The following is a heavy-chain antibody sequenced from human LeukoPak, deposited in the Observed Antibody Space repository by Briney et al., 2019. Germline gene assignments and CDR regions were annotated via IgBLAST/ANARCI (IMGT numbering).Heavy chain of an antibody. V-gene: IGHV4-34*01. CDR2: INHSGST. Sequence: SETLSLTCAVYGGSFSGYYWSWIRQPPGKGLEWIGEINHSGSTNYNPSLKSRVTISVDTSKSQFSLKLSSVTAADTAVYYCARATGGIGSSSAGFVPYYFDYWGQGTLVTVSS. J-gene: IGHJ4*02. CDR1: GGSFSGYY. D-gene: IGHD6-6*01. CDR3: ARATGGIGSSSAGFVPYYFDY.